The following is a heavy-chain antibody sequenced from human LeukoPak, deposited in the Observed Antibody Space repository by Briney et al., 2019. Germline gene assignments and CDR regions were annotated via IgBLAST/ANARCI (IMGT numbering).Heavy chain of an antibody. J-gene: IGHJ6*02. V-gene: IGHV3-11*01. CDR2: ISSSGSTI. D-gene: IGHD2-2*01. CDR1: GFTFSDYY. Sequence: GGSLRLSCAASGFTFSDYYMSWIRQAPGKGLEWVSYISSSGSTIYYADSVKGRFTISRDNAKNSLYLQMNSLRAEDTAAYYCARVVPAGVYYYGMDVWGQGTTVTVSS. CDR3: ARVVPAGVYYYGMDV.